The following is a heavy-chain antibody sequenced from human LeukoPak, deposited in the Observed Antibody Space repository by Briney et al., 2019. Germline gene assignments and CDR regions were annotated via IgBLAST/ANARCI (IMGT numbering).Heavy chain of an antibody. J-gene: IGHJ3*02. V-gene: IGHV3-7*01. CDR1: GFTFSSYW. Sequence: GGSLRLSCAASGFTFSSYWMSWVRQAPGKGLEWVANIKQDGSEKYYGDSVKGRITVSRDNAKTSVYLEMNSLRAEDTAVYYCARDEFIWGRGTMVTVSS. CDR3: ARDEFI. CDR2: IKQDGSEK.